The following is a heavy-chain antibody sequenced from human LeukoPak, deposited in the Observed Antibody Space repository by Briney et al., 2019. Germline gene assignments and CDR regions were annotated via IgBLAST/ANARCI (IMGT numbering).Heavy chain of an antibody. CDR3: VVVVEPPDSDGFDV. CDR2: ISSSSSTI. J-gene: IGHJ3*01. CDR1: GFTFSSYS. Sequence: GGSLRLSCAASGFTFSSYSMNWVRQAPGKGLEWVSYISSSSSTIYYADSVKGRFTISRDNARNTLSLQMNSLTIEGTAVYYCVVVVEPPDSDGFDVWGQGTLITVSS. V-gene: IGHV3-48*04. D-gene: IGHD1-14*01.